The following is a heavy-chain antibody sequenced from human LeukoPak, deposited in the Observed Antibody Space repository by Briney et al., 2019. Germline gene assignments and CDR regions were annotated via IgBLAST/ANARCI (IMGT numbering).Heavy chain of an antibody. CDR2: ISSSETYR. Sequence: GGSLRLSCAASGFTFSTHSMNWVRQAPGKGLEWVSSISSSETYRYYADSLKDRFTISRDNAKNSLYLQMNSLRAEDTAVYYCAAEAAYYYDSRDAFDVWGQGTIVTVSS. CDR3: AAEAAYYYDSRDAFDV. CDR1: GFTFSTHS. V-gene: IGHV3-21*06. D-gene: IGHD3-22*01. J-gene: IGHJ3*01.